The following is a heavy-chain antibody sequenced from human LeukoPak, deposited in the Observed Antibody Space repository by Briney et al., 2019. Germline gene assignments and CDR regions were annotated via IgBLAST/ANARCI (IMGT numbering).Heavy chain of an antibody. CDR2: INPSGGST. J-gene: IGHJ4*02. V-gene: IGHV1-46*01. Sequence: ASVKVSCKAPGYTFTSYYMHWVRQAPGQGLEWMGIINPSGGSTSYAQKFQGRVTMTRDTSTSTVYMELSSLRSEDTAVYYCAREEGGYYDSSGYSGVDYWGQGTLVTVSS. D-gene: IGHD3-22*01. CDR3: AREEGGYYDSSGYSGVDY. CDR1: GYTFTSYY.